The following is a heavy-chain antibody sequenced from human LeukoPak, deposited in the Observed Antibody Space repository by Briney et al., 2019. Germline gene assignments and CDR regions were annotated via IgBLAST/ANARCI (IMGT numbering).Heavy chain of an antibody. D-gene: IGHD3-9*01. Sequence: ASVKVSCKVSGYTLTELSMHWVRQAPGKGLEWMGGFDPEDGETIYAQKFQGRVTMTEDTSTDTAYMELSSLRSEDTAVYYCATISRYYDILTGYYMAGGLDYWGQGTLVTVSS. J-gene: IGHJ4*02. CDR3: ATISRYYDILTGYYMAGGLDY. CDR2: FDPEDGET. CDR1: GYTLTELS. V-gene: IGHV1-24*01.